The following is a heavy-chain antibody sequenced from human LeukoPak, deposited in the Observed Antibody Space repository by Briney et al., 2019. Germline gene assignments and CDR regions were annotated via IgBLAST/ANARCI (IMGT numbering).Heavy chain of an antibody. Sequence: YPSQTLSLTCTVSGGSISSGDYYWSWIRQPPGKGLEWIGYIYYSGSTYYNPSLKSRVTISVDTSKNQFSLKLSSVTADTAVYYCARDRIAVAGAFDIWGQGTMVTVSS. CDR3: ARDRIAVAGAFDI. V-gene: IGHV4-30-4*01. J-gene: IGHJ3*02. CDR2: IYYSGST. D-gene: IGHD6-19*01. CDR1: GGSISSGDYY.